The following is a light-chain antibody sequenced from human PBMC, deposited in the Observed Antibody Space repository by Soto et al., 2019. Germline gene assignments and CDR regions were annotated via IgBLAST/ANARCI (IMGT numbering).Light chain of an antibody. CDR3: CSYARGSRA. V-gene: IGLV2-8*01. CDR1: SSDVGGYNY. J-gene: IGLJ3*02. CDR2: EGT. Sequence: QSALTQPPSASGSPGQSVTISCTGTSSDVGGYNYVSWYQQYPGKAPKLMIYEGTKRPAGVSDRFSGSKSGNTASLTISGLQAEDEADYYCCSYARGSRAFGGGTKLTVL.